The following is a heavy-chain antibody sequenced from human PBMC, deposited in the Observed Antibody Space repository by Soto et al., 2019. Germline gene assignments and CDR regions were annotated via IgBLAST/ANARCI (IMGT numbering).Heavy chain of an antibody. D-gene: IGHD1-26*01. V-gene: IGHV5-51*01. Sequence: RGESLKISCKGSGYTFTTYWIGWVRQMSGKGLEWMGIIYPGDSDTRYTPSFQGQVTISADKSISTASLQWSSLKASDTAMYYCGGRASIVSRRSCMDVFSQLPTGAVAS. CDR2: IYPGDSDT. J-gene: IGHJ6*02. CDR1: GYTFTTYW. CDR3: GGRASIVSRRSCMDV.